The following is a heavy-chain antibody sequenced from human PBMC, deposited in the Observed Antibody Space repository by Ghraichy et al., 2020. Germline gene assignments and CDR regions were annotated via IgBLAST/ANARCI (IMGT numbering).Heavy chain of an antibody. Sequence: SETLSLTCAVYGGSFSGYYWSWIRQPPGKGLEWIGEINHSGSTNYNPSLKSRVTISVVTSKNQFSLKLSSVTAADTAVYYCARHAWGGYFFDYWGQGTLVTVSS. CDR2: INHSGST. CDR1: GGSFSGYY. J-gene: IGHJ4*02. V-gene: IGHV4-34*01. CDR3: ARHAWGGYFFDY. D-gene: IGHD5-12*01.